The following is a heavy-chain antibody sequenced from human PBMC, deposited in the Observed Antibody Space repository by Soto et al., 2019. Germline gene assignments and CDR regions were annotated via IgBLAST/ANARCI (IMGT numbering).Heavy chain of an antibody. D-gene: IGHD2-8*02. V-gene: IGHV4-34*01. CDR3: ARDKITGLFDY. CDR1: GGSFSGYY. CDR2: INHSGST. Sequence: QVQLQQWGAGLLKPSETLSLTCAVYGGSFSGYYWTWIRQPPGTGLEWIGEINHSGSTNYNPSLKXRXTXSXXTYKNQFSLKLTSVTAADTAVYYCARDKITGLFDYWGQGTLVTVSS. J-gene: IGHJ4*02.